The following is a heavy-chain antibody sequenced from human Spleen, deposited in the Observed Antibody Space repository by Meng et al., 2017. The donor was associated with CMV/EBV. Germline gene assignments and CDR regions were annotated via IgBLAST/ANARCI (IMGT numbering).Heavy chain of an antibody. CDR1: GFTVSSNY. Sequence: GESLKISCAASGFTVSSNYMTWVRQAPGKGLEWVSLIYSGGDTFYADSVKGRFTISRDNSKNTLYLQMGSLTAEDTAVYYCARSNFWSGYSEFDYWGQGTLVTVS. V-gene: IGHV3-53*05. J-gene: IGHJ4*02. CDR3: ARSNFWSGYSEFDY. D-gene: IGHD3-3*01. CDR2: IYSGGDT.